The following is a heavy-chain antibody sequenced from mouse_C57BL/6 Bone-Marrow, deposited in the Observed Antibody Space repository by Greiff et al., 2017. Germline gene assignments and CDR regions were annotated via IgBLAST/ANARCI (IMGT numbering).Heavy chain of an antibody. D-gene: IGHD1-1*01. J-gene: IGHJ3*01. CDR3: ARPSPLLRFWFAY. CDR1: GFTFSDYY. Sequence: EVQRVESGGGLVQPGGSLKLSCAASGFTFSDYYMYWVRQTPEKRLEWVAYISNGGGSTYYPDTVKGRFTISRDNAKNTLYLQMSRLKSEDTAMYYCARPSPLLRFWFAYWGQGTLVTVSA. V-gene: IGHV5-12*01. CDR2: ISNGGGST.